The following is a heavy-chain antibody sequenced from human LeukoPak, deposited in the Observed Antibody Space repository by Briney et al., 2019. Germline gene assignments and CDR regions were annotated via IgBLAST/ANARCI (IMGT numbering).Heavy chain of an antibody. D-gene: IGHD1-26*01. J-gene: IGHJ5*02. Sequence: PSETLSLTCSVSGGSISSSSYYWGWIRQPPGKGLEWIGYIYHSGSTYYNPSLKSRVTISVDRSKNQFSLKLSSVTAADTAVYYCARDSGSYAFDPWGQGTLVTVSS. V-gene: IGHV4-39*07. CDR2: IYHSGST. CDR3: ARDSGSYAFDP. CDR1: GGSISSSSYY.